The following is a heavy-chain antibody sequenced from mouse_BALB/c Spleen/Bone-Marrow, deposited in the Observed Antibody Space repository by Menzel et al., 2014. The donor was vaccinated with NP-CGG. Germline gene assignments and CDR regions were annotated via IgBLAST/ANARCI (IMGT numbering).Heavy chain of an antibody. CDR2: INPDSSTI. J-gene: IGHJ2*01. V-gene: IGHV4-1*02. Sequence: EVKLQESGGGLVQPGGSLKLSCAASGFDFYRYWMSWVRQAPGKGLEWIGEINPDSSTIDYTPSLKDKFIISRDNAKNTLYLQMSKVRSEDTALYYCARLYYYGLQDYWGQAPLSQSPQ. CDR1: GFDFYRYW. CDR3: ARLYYYGLQDY. D-gene: IGHD1-1*01.